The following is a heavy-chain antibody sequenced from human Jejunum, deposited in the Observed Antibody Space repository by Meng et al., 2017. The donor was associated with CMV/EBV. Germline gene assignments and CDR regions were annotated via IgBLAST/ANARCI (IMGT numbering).Heavy chain of an antibody. V-gene: IGHV4-39*07. D-gene: IGHD2-8*01. Sequence: FSWGWIRQPPGKGLEWIGNIYYPANTYYNTSLQSRVTISVDTSNNQFSLKLRSVTAADTAVYYCARGYCPNGVCPQHSYYYGMDVWGPGNTVTVSS. CDR1: FS. CDR2: IYYPANT. J-gene: IGHJ6*02. CDR3: ARGYCPNGVCPQHSYYYGMDV.